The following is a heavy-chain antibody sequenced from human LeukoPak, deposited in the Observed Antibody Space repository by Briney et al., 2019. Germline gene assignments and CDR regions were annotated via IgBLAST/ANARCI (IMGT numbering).Heavy chain of an antibody. J-gene: IGHJ4*02. CDR2: IRYDGSNK. V-gene: IGHV3-30*02. Sequence: GGSLRLSCAASGFTFSSYGMHWVRQAPGKGLEWVAFIRYDGSNKYYADSVKGRFTISRDNSKNTLYLQMNSLRAEDTAVYYCAKDLNRGYVYYFDYWGQGTLVTVSS. CDR1: GFTFSSYG. D-gene: IGHD7-27*01. CDR3: AKDLNRGYVYYFDY.